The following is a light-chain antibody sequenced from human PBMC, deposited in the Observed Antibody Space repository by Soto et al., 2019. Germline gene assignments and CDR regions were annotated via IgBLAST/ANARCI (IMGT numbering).Light chain of an antibody. CDR3: QQYNNWPPWT. J-gene: IGKJ1*01. Sequence: EIVMTQSPATLSVSPGESATLSCRASQSVSSNLAWYQQKPGQAPRLLIYGASTRATGIPARFSGSGSGTEFTLTISSLQFEDFAVYYCQQYNNWPPWTFGQGTKVEIK. CDR2: GAS. V-gene: IGKV3-15*01. CDR1: QSVSSN.